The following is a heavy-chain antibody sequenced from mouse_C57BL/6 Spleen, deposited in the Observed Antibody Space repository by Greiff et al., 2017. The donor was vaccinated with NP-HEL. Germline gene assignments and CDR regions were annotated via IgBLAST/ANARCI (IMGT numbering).Heavy chain of an antibody. CDR3: ARSGTSWDYYAMDY. V-gene: IGHV1-69*01. CDR2: IDPSDSYT. CDR1: GYTFTSYW. Sequence: VQLQQPGAELVMPGASVKLSCKASGYTFTSYWMHWVKQRPGQGLEWIGEIDPSDSYTNYNQKFKGKSTLTVDKSSSTAYMQLSSLTSEDSAVYYCARSGTSWDYYAMDYWGQGTSVTVSS. D-gene: IGHD3-1*01. J-gene: IGHJ4*01.